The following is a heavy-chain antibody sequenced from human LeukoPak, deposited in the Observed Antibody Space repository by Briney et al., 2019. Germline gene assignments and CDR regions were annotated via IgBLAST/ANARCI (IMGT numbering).Heavy chain of an antibody. CDR2: INHSGRT. CDR1: GGSFSGYY. V-gene: IGHV4-34*01. D-gene: IGHD4-23*01. J-gene: IGHJ3*02. Sequence: SETLSLTCAVYGGSFSGYYWSWIRQPPGKGLEWIGEINHSGRTNYNPSLKSRVTISVDTSKNQFSLKLSSVTAADTAVYYCARGRMTTVVRGAFDIWGQGTMVTVSS. CDR3: ARGRMTTVVRGAFDI.